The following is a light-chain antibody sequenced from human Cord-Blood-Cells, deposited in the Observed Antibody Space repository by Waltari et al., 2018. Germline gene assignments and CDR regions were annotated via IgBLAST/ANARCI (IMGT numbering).Light chain of an antibody. CDR3: SSYTSSSTVV. V-gene: IGLV2-14*01. CDR2: EVS. J-gene: IGLJ2*01. Sequence: QSALTQPASVSGSPGQSITISCTGTSSDVGGYTYVSWYQQPPGKAPKLMIYEVSNRPSGVSKRFSGSKSGNTASLTISGLQAEDEADYYCSSYTSSSTVVFGGGTKLTVL. CDR1: SSDVGGYTY.